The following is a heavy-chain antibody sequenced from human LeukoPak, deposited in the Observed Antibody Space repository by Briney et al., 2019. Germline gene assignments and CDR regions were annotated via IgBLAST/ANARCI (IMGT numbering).Heavy chain of an antibody. CDR3: APFILSSGWYY. Sequence: GGSLTLSCAASGFTLTSYTMSWVRQAPGKGLEWVSAISGSGGSTYYADSVKGRFTISRDNSKNTLYLQMNSLRAEDTAVYYCAPFILSSGWYYWGQGTLVTVSS. J-gene: IGHJ4*02. CDR1: GFTLTSYT. D-gene: IGHD6-19*01. V-gene: IGHV3-23*01. CDR2: ISGSGGST.